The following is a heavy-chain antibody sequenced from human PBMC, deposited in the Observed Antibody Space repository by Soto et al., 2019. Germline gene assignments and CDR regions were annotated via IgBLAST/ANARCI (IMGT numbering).Heavy chain of an antibody. D-gene: IGHD2-21*02. J-gene: IGHJ4*02. Sequence: QITLKESGPTLVKPTQTLTLTCTFSGFSLSTSGVGVGWVRQPPGKALEWLALIYWDDDKRYSPSLKSRLTNTKDTPKNQVVLTMTNMDPVDTATYFRVHRRVTALFDFWGQGTLVTVSS. V-gene: IGHV2-5*02. CDR3: VHRRVTALFDF. CDR1: GFSLSTSGVG. CDR2: IYWDDDK.